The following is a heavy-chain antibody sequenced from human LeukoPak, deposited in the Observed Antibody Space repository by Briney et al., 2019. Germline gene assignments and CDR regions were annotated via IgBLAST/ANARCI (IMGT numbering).Heavy chain of an antibody. CDR1: GFTFSDYY. V-gene: IGHV3-11*04. D-gene: IGHD6-13*01. CDR2: ISSSGSTI. J-gene: IGHJ4*02. CDR3: AREYSSTWYGYSTTSFDY. Sequence: PGGSLRLSCAASGFTFSDYYMSWIRQAPGKGLEWVSSISSSGSTIYYADSVKGRFTISRDNAKNSLYLQMNSLRAEDTAVYYCAREYSSTWYGYSTTSFDYWGQGTLVTVSS.